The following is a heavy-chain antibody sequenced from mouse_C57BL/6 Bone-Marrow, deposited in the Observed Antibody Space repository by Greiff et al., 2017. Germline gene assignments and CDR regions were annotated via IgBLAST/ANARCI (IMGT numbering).Heavy chain of an antibody. D-gene: IGHD1-1*01. CDR1: GYSITSGYY. J-gene: IGHJ2*01. CDR2: ISYDGNN. CDR3: ARAGYYGSSFDY. V-gene: IGHV3-6*01. Sequence: EVKLQESGPGLVKPSQSLSLTCSVTGYSITSGYYWNWIRQFPGNKLEWMGYISYDGNNNYNPSLKNRISITRDTSKNQFFLKLNSVTTEDTATYYCARAGYYGSSFDYWGQGTTLTVSS.